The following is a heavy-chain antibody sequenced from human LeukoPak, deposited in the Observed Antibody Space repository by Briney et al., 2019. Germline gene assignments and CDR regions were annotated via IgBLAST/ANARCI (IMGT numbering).Heavy chain of an antibody. CDR1: GFTFSSYS. CDR2: IRGDSTET. Sequence: GGSLRLSCEGSGFTFSSYSMIWVRQAPGKGLEWVSSIRGDSTETRHADSLMGRFTISRDNAKKSLYLQMNSLRAEDTAVYYCARGHRPYSSACLFDSWGQGTLVTVSS. V-gene: IGHV3-21*01. J-gene: IGHJ4*02. D-gene: IGHD6-25*01. CDR3: ARGHRPYSSACLFDS.